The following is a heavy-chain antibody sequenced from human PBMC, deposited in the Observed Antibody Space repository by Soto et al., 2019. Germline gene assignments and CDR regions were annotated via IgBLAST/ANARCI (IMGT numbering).Heavy chain of an antibody. CDR2: ISAYNGNT. D-gene: IGHD3-22*01. J-gene: IGHJ5*02. CDR1: GYTFTSYG. Sequence: APVKVSCKASGYTFTSYGISWVRQAHGQGLEWMGWISAYNGNTNYAQKLQGRVTMTTDTSTSTAYMELRSLRSDDTAVYYCARGPRQIIVVVIGWFDPWGQGTLVTVSS. CDR3: ARGPRQIIVVVIGWFDP. V-gene: IGHV1-18*01.